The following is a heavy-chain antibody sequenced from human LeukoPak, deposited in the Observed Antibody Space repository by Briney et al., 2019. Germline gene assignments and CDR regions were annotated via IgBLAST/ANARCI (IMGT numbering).Heavy chain of an antibody. Sequence: ASVKVSCKASGYTFTSYYMHWVRQAPGQGLEWMGIINPSGGSTSYAQKFQGRVTMTRDMSTSTVYMELSSLRSEDTAVYYCASSGSYFMEHDAFDNWGQGTMVTVSS. D-gene: IGHD1-26*01. J-gene: IGHJ3*02. CDR3: ASSGSYFMEHDAFDN. CDR2: INPSGGST. V-gene: IGHV1-46*01. CDR1: GYTFTSYY.